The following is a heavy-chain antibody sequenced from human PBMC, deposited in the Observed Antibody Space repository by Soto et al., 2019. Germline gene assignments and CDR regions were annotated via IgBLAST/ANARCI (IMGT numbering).Heavy chain of an antibody. J-gene: IGHJ4*02. Sequence: GGSLRLSCAASGFTFSSYEMHWVRQAPGKGLEWISYISSTGSGTLYADSVRGRFTMSRDNTKNSVSLQMSSLRAEDTAVYYCVRDLHEPLATDALRVANWGQGTQVTVSS. CDR2: ISSTGSGT. D-gene: IGHD2-8*02. CDR1: GFTFSSYE. V-gene: IGHV3-48*03. CDR3: VRDLHEPLATDALRVAN.